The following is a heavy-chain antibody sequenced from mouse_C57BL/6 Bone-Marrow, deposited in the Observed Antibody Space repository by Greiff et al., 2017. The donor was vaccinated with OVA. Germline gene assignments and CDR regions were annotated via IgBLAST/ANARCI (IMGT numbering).Heavy chain of an antibody. CDR1: GFNIKDDY. Sequence: EVQLQQSGAELVRPGASVKLSCTASGFNIKDDYMHWVKQRPEQGLAWIGWIDPENGDTEYASKFQGKATITADTSSNTAYLQLSSLTSEDTAVYYCTYYGSSYEYYAMDYWGQGTSVTVSS. CDR3: TYYGSSYEYYAMDY. CDR2: IDPENGDT. D-gene: IGHD1-1*01. J-gene: IGHJ4*01. V-gene: IGHV14-4*01.